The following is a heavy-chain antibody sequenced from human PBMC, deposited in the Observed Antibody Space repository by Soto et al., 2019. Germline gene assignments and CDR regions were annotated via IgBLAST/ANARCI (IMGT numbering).Heavy chain of an antibody. J-gene: IGHJ4*02. CDR3: ARTMVITEY. CDR2: SSGDNGYA. CDR1: GYNFADYG. Sequence: ASVKVSCKTSGYNFADYGIMWVLQAPGQGLEYMGGSSGDNGYANYAPKFQGRVTLTRDTSTSTAYLEVRGLRSDDTAVYFCARTMVITEYWGQGTRVTVSS. D-gene: IGHD2-8*01. V-gene: IGHV1-18*01.